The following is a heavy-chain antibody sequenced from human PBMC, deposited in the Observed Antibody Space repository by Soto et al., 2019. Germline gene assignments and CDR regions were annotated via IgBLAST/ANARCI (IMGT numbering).Heavy chain of an antibody. D-gene: IGHD3-22*01. V-gene: IGHV1-8*01. CDR1: GYTFTSYD. CDR2: MNPNSGNT. Sequence: QVQLVQSGAEVKKPGASVKVSCKASGYTFTSYDINWGRQATGQGREWMGWMNPNSGNTGYAQKFQGRVTMTRNTSQSTAYMEMSRLRSEDTAVYYCARVLPYYYDSSGYPEDWGPGTLVPVSS. CDR3: ARVLPYYYDSSGYPED. J-gene: IGHJ4*02.